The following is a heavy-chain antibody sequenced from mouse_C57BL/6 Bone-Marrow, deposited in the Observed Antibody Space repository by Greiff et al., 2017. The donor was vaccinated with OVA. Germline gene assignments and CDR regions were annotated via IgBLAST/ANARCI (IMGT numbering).Heavy chain of an antibody. CDR1: GYSITSGYY. Sequence: EVQRVESGPGLVKPSQSLSLTCSVTGYSITSGYYWNWIRQFPGNKLEWMGYISYDGSNNYNPSLKNRISITRDTSKNQFFLKLNSVTTEDTATYYCASYYGSSYSFAYWGQGTLVTVSA. CDR3: ASYYGSSYSFAY. D-gene: IGHD1-1*01. V-gene: IGHV3-6*01. CDR2: ISYDGSN. J-gene: IGHJ3*01.